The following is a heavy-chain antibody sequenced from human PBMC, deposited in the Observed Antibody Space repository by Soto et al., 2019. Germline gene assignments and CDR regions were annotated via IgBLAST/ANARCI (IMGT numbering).Heavy chain of an antibody. CDR2: ISGSGGST. V-gene: IGHV3-23*01. J-gene: IGHJ4*02. D-gene: IGHD3-22*01. CDR1: GFTFSSYA. CDR3: AKDTYHYDSSGYYEFDS. Sequence: GGSLRLSCAASGFTFSSYAMSWVRQAPGKGLEWVSAISGSGGSTYYADSVKGRFTISRDNSKNTLYLQMNSLRAEDTAVYYCAKDTYHYDSSGYYEFDSWGQGTLVTVSS.